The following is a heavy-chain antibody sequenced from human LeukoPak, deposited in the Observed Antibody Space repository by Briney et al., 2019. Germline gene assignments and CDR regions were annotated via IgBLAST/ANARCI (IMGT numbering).Heavy chain of an antibody. Sequence: SETLSLTCAVYGGSFSGYYWSWIRQPPGKGLEWIGYIYYSGSTNYNPSLKSRVTISVDTSKNQFSLKLSSVTAADTAVYYCARTYHGDLSYHLDYWGQGTLVTVSS. V-gene: IGHV4-59*08. CDR2: IYYSGST. J-gene: IGHJ4*02. CDR3: ARTYHGDLSYHLDY. D-gene: IGHD4-17*01. CDR1: GGSFSGYY.